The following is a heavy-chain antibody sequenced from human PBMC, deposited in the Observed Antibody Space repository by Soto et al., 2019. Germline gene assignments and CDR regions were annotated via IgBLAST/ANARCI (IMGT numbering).Heavy chain of an antibody. V-gene: IGHV3-64*01. CDR3: ARGGYCSGGPCSSYPRPWYFDL. CDR2: IISNGGST. J-gene: IGHJ2*01. CDR1: GFTFSNYV. D-gene: IGHD2-15*01. Sequence: EVQLVESGGGLVQPGGSLRLSCAASGFTFSNYVMHWVRQAPGKGLEYVSVIISNGGSTDYASSVKGRFTISRDNSKNTLYLEMGAMRPEDMAVYYCARGGYCSGGPCSSYPRPWYFDLWGRGTLVTVSS.